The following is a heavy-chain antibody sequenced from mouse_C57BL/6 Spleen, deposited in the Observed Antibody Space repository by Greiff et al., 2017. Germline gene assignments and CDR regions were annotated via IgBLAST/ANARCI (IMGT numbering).Heavy chain of an antibody. CDR3: VRPYGSSFSWFAY. CDR2: IRSKSNNYAT. CDR1: GFSFNTYA. J-gene: IGHJ3*01. Sequence: EVMLVESGGGLVQPKGSLKLSCAASGFSFNTYAMNWVRQAPGKGLEWVARIRSKSNNYATYYADSVKDRFTISRDDSESMLYLQMNNLKTEDTAMYYCVRPYGSSFSWFAYWGQGTLVTVSA. D-gene: IGHD1-1*01. V-gene: IGHV10-1*01.